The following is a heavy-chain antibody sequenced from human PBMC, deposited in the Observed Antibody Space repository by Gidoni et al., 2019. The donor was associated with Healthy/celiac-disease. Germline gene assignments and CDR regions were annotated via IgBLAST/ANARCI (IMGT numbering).Heavy chain of an antibody. V-gene: IGHV3-33*01. CDR2: IWYDGSNK. D-gene: IGHD6-13*01. CDR3: ARDSSSWSGDY. Sequence: QAPVKGLEWVAVIWYDGSNKYYADSVKGRFTISRDNSKNTLYLKMNSLRAEDTAVYYCARDSSSWSGDYWGQGTLVTVSS. J-gene: IGHJ4*02.